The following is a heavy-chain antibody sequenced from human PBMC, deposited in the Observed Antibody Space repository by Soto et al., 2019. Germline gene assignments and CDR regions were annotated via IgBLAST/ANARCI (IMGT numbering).Heavy chain of an antibody. Sequence: SETLSLTCTVSGGSISSYYWSWIRQPPGKGLEWIGYIYYSGSTNYNPSLKSRVTISVDTSKNQFSLKLSSVTAADTAVYYCARVYCGGHCYLDYWGQGTLVTVSS. CDR1: GGSISSYY. D-gene: IGHD2-21*02. CDR2: IYYSGST. V-gene: IGHV4-59*01. CDR3: ARVYCGGHCYLDY. J-gene: IGHJ4*02.